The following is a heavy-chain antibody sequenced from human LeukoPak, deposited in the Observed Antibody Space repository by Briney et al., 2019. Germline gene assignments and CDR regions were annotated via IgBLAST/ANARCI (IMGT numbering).Heavy chain of an antibody. Sequence: GSLRLSCAASGFTFSGYWMHWVRQAPGKGLVWVARISTDGSYTSYADSVKGRFTISRDNSKNTLYLQMNSLRAEDTAVYYCAREGYSTGPYYYYYGMDVWGQGTTVTVSS. V-gene: IGHV3-74*01. J-gene: IGHJ6*02. CDR3: AREGYSTGPYYYYYGMDV. CDR2: ISTDGSYT. D-gene: IGHD4-11*01. CDR1: GFTFSGYW.